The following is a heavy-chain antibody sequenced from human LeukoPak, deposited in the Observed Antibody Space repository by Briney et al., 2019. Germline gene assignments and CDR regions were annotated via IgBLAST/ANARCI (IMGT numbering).Heavy chain of an antibody. J-gene: IGHJ3*02. CDR1: GGSISSYY. CDR2: IYYSGST. CDR3: ARGVTSPLDAFDI. V-gene: IGHV4-59*01. Sequence: PSETLSLTCTVSGGSISSYYWSWIRQPPGKGLEWIGYIYYSGSTNYNPSLKSRVTISLDTSKNQFSLKLSSVTAADTAVYYCARGVTSPLDAFDIWGQGTTVTVSS. D-gene: IGHD1-26*01.